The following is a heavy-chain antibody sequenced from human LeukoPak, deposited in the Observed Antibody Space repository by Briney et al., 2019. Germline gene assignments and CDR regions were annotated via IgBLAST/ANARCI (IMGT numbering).Heavy chain of an antibody. CDR1: GGSISSSSYY. V-gene: IGHV4-39*07. Sequence: SETLSLTCTVSGGSISSSSYYWGWIRQPPGKGLEWIGSIYYSGSTYYNPSLKSRVTISVDTSKNQFSLKLSSVTAADTAVYYCARDPTPPMVRALGNWFDPWGQGTLVTVSS. CDR2: IYYSGST. J-gene: IGHJ5*02. CDR3: ARDPTPPMVRALGNWFDP. D-gene: IGHD3-10*01.